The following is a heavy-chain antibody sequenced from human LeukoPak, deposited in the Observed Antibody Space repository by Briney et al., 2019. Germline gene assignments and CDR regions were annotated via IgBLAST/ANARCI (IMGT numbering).Heavy chain of an antibody. CDR3: ARGPSDLSISRFGTVVPRDGFDF. CDR2: IKSDGREK. Sequence: GGSLRLSCVVSGFTFNNYWMTWVRQAPGKGLEWVANIKSDGREKYYAESVKGRVTISRDNAKDSLHLQINSLRVDDTAVYYCARGPSDLSISRFGTVVPRDGFDFWGQGTMVTVPS. D-gene: IGHD3-3*01. J-gene: IGHJ3*01. V-gene: IGHV3-7*01. CDR1: GFTFNNYW.